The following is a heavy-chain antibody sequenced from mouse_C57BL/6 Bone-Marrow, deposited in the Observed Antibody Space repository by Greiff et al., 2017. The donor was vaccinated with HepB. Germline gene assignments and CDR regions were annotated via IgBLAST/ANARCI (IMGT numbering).Heavy chain of an antibody. J-gene: IGHJ3*01. CDR2: ISNGGGST. CDR3: ERQVGLGTFAY. V-gene: IGHV5-12*01. D-gene: IGHD4-1*01. Sequence: EVMLVESGGGLVQPGGSLKLSCAASGFTFSDYYMYWVRQTPEKRLEWVAYISNGGGSTYYPDTVKGRFTISRDNAKNTLYLQMSRLKSEDTAMYYCERQVGLGTFAYWGQGTLVTVSA. CDR1: GFTFSDYY.